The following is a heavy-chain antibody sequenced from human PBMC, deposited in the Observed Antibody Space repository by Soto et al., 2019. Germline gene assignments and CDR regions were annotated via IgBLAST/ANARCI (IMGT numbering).Heavy chain of an antibody. J-gene: IGHJ4*02. CDR1: GYTFTSYA. Sequence: ASVKVSCKASGYTFTSYAMHWVRQAPGQRLEWMGWINAGNGNTKYSQKFQGRVTIPRDTSASTAYMELSSLRSEDTAVYYCARAYFDCWSGYYTGMKYYFDYWGQGTLVTVSS. CDR3: ARAYFDCWSGYYTGMKYYFDY. V-gene: IGHV1-3*01. D-gene: IGHD3-3*01. CDR2: INAGNGNT.